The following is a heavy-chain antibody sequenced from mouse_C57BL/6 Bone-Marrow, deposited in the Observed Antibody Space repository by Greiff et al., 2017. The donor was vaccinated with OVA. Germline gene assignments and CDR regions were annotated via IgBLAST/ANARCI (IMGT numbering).Heavy chain of an antibody. J-gene: IGHJ4*01. CDR1: GYTFTDYE. CDR3: TRGYSNYYAMDY. V-gene: IGHV1-15*01. CDR2: IAPETGGT. D-gene: IGHD2-5*01. Sequence: QVQLPQSGAELVRPGASVTLSCKASGYTFTDYEMHWVKQTPVHGLEWIGAIAPETGGTAYNQKFKGKAILTADKSSSTAYMELRSLTSEDSAVYYCTRGYSNYYAMDYWGQGTSVTVSS.